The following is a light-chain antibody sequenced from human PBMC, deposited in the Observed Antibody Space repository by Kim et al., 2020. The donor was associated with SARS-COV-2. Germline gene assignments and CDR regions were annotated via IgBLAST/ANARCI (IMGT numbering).Light chain of an antibody. CDR3: QQRSNWPPIT. V-gene: IGKV3-11*01. J-gene: IGKJ5*01. CDR1: QSVNSY. Sequence: EIVLTQSPATLSLSPGERATLSCRASQSVNSYLAWYQQKPGQAPRLLIYDASNRATGIPARFNGSGSGTDFTLTISSLEPEDFAVYYCQQRSNWPPITFGQGTRLEIK. CDR2: DAS.